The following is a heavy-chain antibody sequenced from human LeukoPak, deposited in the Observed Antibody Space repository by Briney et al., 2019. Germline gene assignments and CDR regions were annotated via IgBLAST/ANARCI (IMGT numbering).Heavy chain of an antibody. V-gene: IGHV3-11*04. J-gene: IGHJ6*04. CDR1: GFTFSDYY. D-gene: IGHD3-10*01. Sequence: GGSLRLSCAASGFTFSDYYMSWIRQAPGKGLEWVSYISSSGSTIYYADSVKSRFTISRDNAKNSLYLQMNSLRAEDTAVYYCASPVLLWFGELLFRPMDVWGKGTTVTVSS. CDR2: ISSSGSTI. CDR3: ASPVLLWFGELLFRPMDV.